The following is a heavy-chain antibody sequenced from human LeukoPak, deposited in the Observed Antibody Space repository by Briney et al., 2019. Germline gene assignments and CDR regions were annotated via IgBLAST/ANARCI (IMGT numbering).Heavy chain of an antibody. J-gene: IGHJ1*01. CDR2: ISGSGGHA. CDR1: GFTFSGHD. V-gene: IGHV3-23*01. Sequence: GGSLRLSCAASGFTFSGHDMSWVRQAPGKGLEWVSGISGSGGHAFYADSVKGRFTISRDNSRNTLYLQMKSLRAEDTAIYYCAFAQWEGSGGYYMSDWGQGSLVTVSS. D-gene: IGHD3-10*01. CDR3: AFAQWEGSGGYYMSD.